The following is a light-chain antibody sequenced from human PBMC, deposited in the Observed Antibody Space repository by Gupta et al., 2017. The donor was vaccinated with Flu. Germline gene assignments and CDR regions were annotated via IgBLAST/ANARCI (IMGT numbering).Light chain of an antibody. CDR3: MQAKHFPLT. CDR2: KIS. CDR1: QTLAHSDGNTY. J-gene: IGKJ4*01. Sequence: EIVLTQTPLSSPVTLGQPASFSCRSSQTLAHSDGNTYLSWLHQRPGQPPRLLIYKISNRVSGVPDRFSGSGSGTDFTLKISSGEADDVGVYYCMQAKHFPLTFGGGTKMEIK. V-gene: IGKV2-24*01.